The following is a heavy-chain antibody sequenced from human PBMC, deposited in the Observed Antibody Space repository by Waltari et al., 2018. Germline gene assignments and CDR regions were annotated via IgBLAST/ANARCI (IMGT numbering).Heavy chain of an antibody. V-gene: IGHV4-38-2*01. Sequence: QVQLQESGPGLVKPSETLSLTCAVSGYSISSGYYWGWIRQPPGKGLEWIGSIYHSGSTYYTPSLKSRVTISVDTSKNQFSLKLSSVTAADTAVYYCAKYDSSGYYYRGGVDYWGQGTLVTVSS. D-gene: IGHD3-22*01. J-gene: IGHJ4*02. CDR3: AKYDSSGYYYRGGVDY. CDR1: GYSISSGYY. CDR2: IYHSGST.